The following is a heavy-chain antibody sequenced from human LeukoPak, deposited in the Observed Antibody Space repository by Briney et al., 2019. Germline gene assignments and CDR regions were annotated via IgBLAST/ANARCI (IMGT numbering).Heavy chain of an antibody. D-gene: IGHD3-22*01. J-gene: IGHJ4*02. CDR1: GGSISSYY. CDR3: ARHAYSHYYDSSGGFDY. Sequence: SETLSLTCTVSGGSISSYYWSCIRPPPGKGLEWIGYIYTRGSTNYNPSLKTRVTISVDKCKNQFSLKLGSVTDGDTAVYYCARHAYSHYYDSSGGFDYWGPRTLVTVAS. V-gene: IGHV4-4*09. CDR2: IYTRGST.